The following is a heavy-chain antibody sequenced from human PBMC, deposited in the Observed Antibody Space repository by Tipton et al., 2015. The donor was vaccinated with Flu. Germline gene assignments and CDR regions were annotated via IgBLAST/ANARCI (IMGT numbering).Heavy chain of an antibody. V-gene: IGHV3-48*03. Sequence: SLRLSCAASGFTFSSYEMNWVRQAPGKGLEWVSYISSSGSTIYYADSVKGRFTISRDNAKNSLYLQMNSLRAEDTAVYYCARTQRANYYDSSGYFWFDPWGQGTLVTVSS. J-gene: IGHJ5*02. D-gene: IGHD3-22*01. CDR3: ARTQRANYYDSSGYFWFDP. CDR2: ISSSGSTI. CDR1: GFTFSSYE.